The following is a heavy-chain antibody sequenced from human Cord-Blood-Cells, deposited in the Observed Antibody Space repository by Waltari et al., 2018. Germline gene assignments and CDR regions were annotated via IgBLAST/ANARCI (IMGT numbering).Heavy chain of an antibody. D-gene: IGHD6-19*01. CDR3: ARLSRGLAVAGTWFDP. V-gene: IGHV4-34*01. CDR2: INHSGST. Sequence: QVQLQQWGAGLLKPSETLSLTCAVYGGSFSGYYWSWIRQPPGKGLEWIGEINHSGSTNYIPSLKSRVTISVDTSKNQFSLKLSSVTAADTAVYYCARLSRGLAVAGTWFDPWGQGTLVTVSS. CDR1: GGSFSGYY. J-gene: IGHJ5*02.